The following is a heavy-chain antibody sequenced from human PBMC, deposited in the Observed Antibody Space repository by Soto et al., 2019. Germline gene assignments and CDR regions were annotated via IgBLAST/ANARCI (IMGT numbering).Heavy chain of an antibody. V-gene: IGHV3-30*04. CDR2: ISYDGSEK. Sequence: QVQLVESGGGVVQPGRSLRLSCATSGFIFSTFSMHWVRQAPGKGLEWVAHISYDGSEKDYADSVKGRFTISRDNSDNTLFLQMNSLTSEDTGVYYCARGPESGDFWGQGTLVTVPS. CDR1: GFIFSTFS. D-gene: IGHD1-26*01. J-gene: IGHJ4*02. CDR3: ARGPESGDF.